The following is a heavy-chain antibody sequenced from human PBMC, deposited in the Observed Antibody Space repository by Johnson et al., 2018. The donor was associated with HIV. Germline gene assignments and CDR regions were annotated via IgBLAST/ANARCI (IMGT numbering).Heavy chain of an antibody. CDR3: ARDPGPQWELEATDAFDI. D-gene: IGHD1-26*01. CDR1: GFTFSSYW. CDR2: INSDGSST. Sequence: VLLVESGGGLVQPGGSLRLSCAASGFTFSSYWMHWVRQAPGKGLVWVSRINSDGSSTSYADSVKGRFTISRDNAKNTLYLQLNSLRAEDTAVYYCARDPGPQWELEATDAFDIWGQGTMVTVSS. V-gene: IGHV3-74*01. J-gene: IGHJ3*02.